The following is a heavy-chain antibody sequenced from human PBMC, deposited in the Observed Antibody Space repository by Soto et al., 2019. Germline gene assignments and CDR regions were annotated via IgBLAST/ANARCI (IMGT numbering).Heavy chain of an antibody. CDR3: ARDDYYYDSSGFSLDAFDL. V-gene: IGHV1-18*01. J-gene: IGHJ3*01. D-gene: IGHD3-22*01. Sequence: QVQLVQSGPEVKKPGASVKVSCKASGYIFTSYGFSWVRQAPGQGLEWMGWISPYNGNTTYIQKFQGRVTMTTDTSTSTAYMELRSLTSDDRAVYYCARDDYYYDSSGFSLDAFDLWGQGTMVTVSS. CDR1: GYIFTSYG. CDR2: ISPYNGNT.